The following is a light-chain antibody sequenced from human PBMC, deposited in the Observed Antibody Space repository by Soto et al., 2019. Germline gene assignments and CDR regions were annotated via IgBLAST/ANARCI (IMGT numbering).Light chain of an antibody. J-gene: IGKJ4*01. Sequence: IVLTQSPGPLSLSPGERATLSCTSSQSVSSSYLAWYQQKPGQAPRLIIYGASSRATGTTDRFSGSGSGTDCTLTISRLEPEDFAVYYCQEYGSSHLTFGGGTKVDI. V-gene: IGKV3-20*01. CDR1: QSVSSSY. CDR2: GAS. CDR3: QEYGSSHLT.